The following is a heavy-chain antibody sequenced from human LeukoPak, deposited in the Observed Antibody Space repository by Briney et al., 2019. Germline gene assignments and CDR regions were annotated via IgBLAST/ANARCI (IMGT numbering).Heavy chain of an antibody. CDR2: ISNSGDTV. J-gene: IGHJ6*02. V-gene: IGHV3-11*01. CDR1: GFTFSDYY. D-gene: IGHD2-8*01. Sequence: GGSLRLSCAASGFTFSDYYMTWLRQAPGKGLEWLSYISNSGDTVFYADSVKGRFTVSRDNAKRSLYLQIESLRDGDTAVYHCALGTINKDFYFGMDVWGQGTTVTVSS. CDR3: ALGTINKDFYFGMDV.